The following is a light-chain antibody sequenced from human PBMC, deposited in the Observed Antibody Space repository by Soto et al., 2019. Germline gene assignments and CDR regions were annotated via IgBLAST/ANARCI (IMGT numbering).Light chain of an antibody. CDR1: SSDVGGYNF. J-gene: IGLJ2*01. CDR2: EVS. CDR3: SSYAGNNSVI. V-gene: IGLV2-8*01. Sequence: QSALTQPPSASGSPGQSVTISCTGTSSDVGGYNFVSWYQQYPGKAPKLMINEVSKRPSGVPDRFSGSKLGNRASLTVSGLQADDEADYYCSSYAGNNSVIFGGGTKVTVL.